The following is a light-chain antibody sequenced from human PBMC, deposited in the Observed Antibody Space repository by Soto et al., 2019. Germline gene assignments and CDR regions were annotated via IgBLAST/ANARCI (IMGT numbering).Light chain of an antibody. CDR2: GNS. CDR3: QSYASSLSGWV. Sequence: QSVLTQPPSVSGAPGQRVTISCTGSSSNIGAGYDVHWYQQLPGTAPKLLIYGNSNRPSGLPDRFSGSKSGTSASLAITGLRAADEADYYCQSYASSLSGWVFGGGTQLTVL. V-gene: IGLV1-40*01. CDR1: SSNIGAGYD. J-gene: IGLJ3*02.